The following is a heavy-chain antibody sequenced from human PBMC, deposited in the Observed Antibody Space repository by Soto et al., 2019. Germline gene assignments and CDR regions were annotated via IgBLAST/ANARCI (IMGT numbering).Heavy chain of an antibody. Sequence: QVQLVQSGAEVKKPGSSVKVSCKASGGTFSSYAISWVRQAPGQGLEWMGGIIPIFGTANYAQKSQGRVTITADESTSTAYMELSSRRSEDTAVYYCARDKGEYSSFPSGCFDYWGQGTLVTVSS. J-gene: IGHJ4*02. V-gene: IGHV1-69*01. CDR2: IIPIFGTA. CDR1: GGTFSSYA. D-gene: IGHD6-6*01. CDR3: ARDKGEYSSFPSGCFDY.